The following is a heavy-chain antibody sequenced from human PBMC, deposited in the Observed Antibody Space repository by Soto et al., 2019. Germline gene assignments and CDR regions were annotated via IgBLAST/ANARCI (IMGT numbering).Heavy chain of an antibody. J-gene: IGHJ4*02. CDR2: ISGSGNNT. V-gene: IGHV3-23*01. D-gene: IGHD2-15*01. CDR3: AKVPRAYCSGGSCYLDY. CDR1: GFTFSNYA. Sequence: EVQLLESGGGLVQPGGSLRLSCAASGFTFSNYAMSWVRQAPGKGLEWVSVISGSGNNTYYTDSVKGRFTISRGNSKNTLYLKINGLGAGDTAVYYCAKVPRAYCSGGSCYLDYWGQGTLVPVSS.